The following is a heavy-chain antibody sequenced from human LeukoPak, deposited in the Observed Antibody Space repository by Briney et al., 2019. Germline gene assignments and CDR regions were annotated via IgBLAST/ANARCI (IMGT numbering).Heavy chain of an antibody. Sequence: GGSLRLSCAASGFTFSSYAMHWVRQAPGKGLEWVAVISYDGSNKYYADSVKGRFTISRNNSKNTLYLQMNSLRAEDTAVYYCAKDLYYDSSGYYYAVFDYWGRGTLVTVSS. V-gene: IGHV3-30-3*01. CDR3: AKDLYYDSSGYYYAVFDY. J-gene: IGHJ4*02. CDR1: GFTFSSYA. D-gene: IGHD3-22*01. CDR2: ISYDGSNK.